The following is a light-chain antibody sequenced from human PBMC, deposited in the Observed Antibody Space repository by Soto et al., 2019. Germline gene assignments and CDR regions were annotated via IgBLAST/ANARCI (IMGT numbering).Light chain of an antibody. CDR1: SSDVGGYNY. J-gene: IGLJ2*01. CDR3: SSYTSSSTLV. Sequence: QSVLTQPASVSGSPGHSITISCTGTSSDVGGYNYVSWYQQHPGKSPKLMIYEVSNRPSGVSNRFSGSKSGNTASLTISGLQPEDEADYYCSSYTSSSTLVFGGGTKLTVL. CDR2: EVS. V-gene: IGLV2-14*01.